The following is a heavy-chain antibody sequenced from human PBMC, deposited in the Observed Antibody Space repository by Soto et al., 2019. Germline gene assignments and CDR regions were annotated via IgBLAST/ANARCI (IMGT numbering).Heavy chain of an antibody. Sequence: PSETLSLTCTVSGGSISSGDYYWSWIRQPPGKGLEWIGYIYYSGSTYYNPSLKSRVTISVDTSKNQFSLKLSSVTAADTAVYYCAREEDILTGFSPHVSSAWFDPWGQGTLVTVSS. J-gene: IGHJ5*02. CDR2: IYYSGST. D-gene: IGHD3-9*01. CDR3: AREEDILTGFSPHVSSAWFDP. CDR1: GGSISSGDYY. V-gene: IGHV4-30-4*01.